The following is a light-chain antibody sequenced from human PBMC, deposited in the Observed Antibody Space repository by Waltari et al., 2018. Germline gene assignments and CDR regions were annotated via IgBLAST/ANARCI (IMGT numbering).Light chain of an antibody. Sequence: QLVLTQSPSASASPGASVKLTCTLSSWHSSNVIAWLQQQPERGPRYSMKINSDGLHSKGDEIPDRFSGSSSGAERYRTISSVQPEDEADYYCQTGGHGTWVFGGGTKLTVL. J-gene: IGLJ3*02. V-gene: IGLV4-69*01. CDR2: INSDGLH. CDR3: QTGGHGTWV. CDR1: SWHSSNV.